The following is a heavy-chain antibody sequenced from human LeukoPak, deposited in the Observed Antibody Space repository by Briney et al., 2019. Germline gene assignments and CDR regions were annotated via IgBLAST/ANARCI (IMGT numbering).Heavy chain of an antibody. V-gene: IGHV3-74*01. CDR3: ARSSSSYPGYYGMDV. Sequence: GGSLRLSCAASGFTFRSYWMHWVRQAPGKGLVWVSRINSDGSSTSYADSVKGRFTISSDNAKDPLYLQMNSLRAQDTAVYYCARSSSSYPGYYGMDVWGQGTTVTVSS. CDR1: GFTFRSYW. CDR2: INSDGSST. J-gene: IGHJ6*02. D-gene: IGHD6-19*01.